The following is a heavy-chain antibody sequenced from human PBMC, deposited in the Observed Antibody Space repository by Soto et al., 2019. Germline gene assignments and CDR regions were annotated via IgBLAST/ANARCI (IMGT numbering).Heavy chain of an antibody. CDR2: IYQSGSP. V-gene: IGHV4-4*02. CDR1: GGSISSSNW. CDR3: ARGRGYLYGPQAY. J-gene: IGHJ1*01. D-gene: IGHD5-12*01. Sequence: SETLCLTCAVSGGSISSSNWWSWVRQTPGKGLEWIGEIYQSGSPNYNPSLKRRDTVSVDKSKNQFSLKLSSVTAADTALYSCARGRGYLYGPQAYWAQGTRVTVSS.